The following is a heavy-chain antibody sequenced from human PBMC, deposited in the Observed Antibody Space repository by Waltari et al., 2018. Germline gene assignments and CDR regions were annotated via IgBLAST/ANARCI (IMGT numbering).Heavy chain of an antibody. J-gene: IGHJ4*02. D-gene: IGHD6-6*01. CDR2: SSGSGDSV. Sequence: EVKLLQSGGDLVQPGGSLRLSCSASGLTFSNYAMDWVRQAPGGVCEWVSSSSGSGDSVDSADSVKGRFTTARDNSKNIMYLQMNSLRVEDTALYYCEVSSSSFGNYWGQGALVTVSS. CDR3: EVSSSSFGNY. CDR1: GLTFSNYA. V-gene: IGHV3-23*01.